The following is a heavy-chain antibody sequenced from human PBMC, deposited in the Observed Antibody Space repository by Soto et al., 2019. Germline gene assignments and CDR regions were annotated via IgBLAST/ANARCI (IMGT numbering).Heavy chain of an antibody. D-gene: IGHD6-13*01. CDR2: IYYSGST. Sequence: PSETLSLTCTVSGGSISSSSYYWGWIRQPPGKGLEWIGSIYYSGSTYYNPSLKSRVTISVDTSKNQFSLKLSSVTAADTAVYYCARHCIAEAGTSDFEYWGQGTLVTVSS. V-gene: IGHV4-39*01. CDR3: ARHCIAEAGTSDFEY. CDR1: GGSISSSSYY. J-gene: IGHJ4*02.